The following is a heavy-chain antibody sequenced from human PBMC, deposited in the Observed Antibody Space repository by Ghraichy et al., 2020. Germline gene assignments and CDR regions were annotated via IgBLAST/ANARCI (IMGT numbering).Heavy chain of an antibody. CDR2: IYHSGST. V-gene: IGHV4-30-2*01. D-gene: IGHD3-10*01. J-gene: IGHJ2*01. Sequence: SETLSLTCAVSGGSISSGGYSWSWIRQPPGKGLEWIGYIYHSGSTYYNPSLKSRVTISVDRSKNQFSLKLSSVTAADTAVYYCARGVRGDWYFDLWGRGTLVTVSS. CDR1: GGSISSGGYS. CDR3: ARGVRGDWYFDL.